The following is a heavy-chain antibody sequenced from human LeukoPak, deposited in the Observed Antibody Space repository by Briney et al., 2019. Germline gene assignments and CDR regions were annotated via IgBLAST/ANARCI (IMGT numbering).Heavy chain of an antibody. CDR2: ISWNSGSI. D-gene: IGHD5-12*01. V-gene: IGHV3-9*01. Sequence: GGSLRLSCAASGFTFDDYAMHWVRQAPGKGLEWVSGISWNSGSIGYADSVKGRFTISRDNAKNSLYLQMNSLRAEDTALYYCAKESGYSGYDGVFDYWGQGTLVTVSS. CDR3: AKESGYSGYDGVFDY. J-gene: IGHJ4*02. CDR1: GFTFDDYA.